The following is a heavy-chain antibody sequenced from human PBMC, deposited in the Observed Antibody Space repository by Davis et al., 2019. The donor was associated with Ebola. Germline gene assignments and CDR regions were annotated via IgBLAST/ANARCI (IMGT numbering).Heavy chain of an antibody. CDR1: GGSISGYS. V-gene: IGHV4-39*01. CDR3: ASSPRGVTNLYWYFDV. Sequence: PGGSLRLSCTVPGGSISGYSWSWIRQPPGKGLEWIGSIYYSGNTHYNSSLKSRVTISIDTSKNQFSLKVTSVTAADTAVYYCASSPRGVTNLYWYFDVWGRGTLVTVSS. J-gene: IGHJ2*01. D-gene: IGHD3-10*01. CDR2: IYYSGNT.